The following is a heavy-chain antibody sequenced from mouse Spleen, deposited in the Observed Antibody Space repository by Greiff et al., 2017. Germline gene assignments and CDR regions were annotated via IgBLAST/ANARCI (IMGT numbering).Heavy chain of an antibody. Sequence: EVKLVESGEGLVKPGGSLKLSCAASGFTFSSYAMSWVRQTPEKRLEWVAYISSGGDYIYYADTVKGRFTISRDNARNTLYLQMSSLKSEDTAMYYCTRDRAPGAWFAYWGQGTLVTVSA. D-gene: IGHD3-3*01. V-gene: IGHV5-9-1*02. J-gene: IGHJ3*01. CDR2: ISSGGDYI. CDR1: GFTFSSYA. CDR3: TRDRAPGAWFAY.